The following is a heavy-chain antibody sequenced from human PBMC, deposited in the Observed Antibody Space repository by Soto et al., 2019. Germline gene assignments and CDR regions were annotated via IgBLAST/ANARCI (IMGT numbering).Heavy chain of an antibody. CDR3: ARGRYGDY. D-gene: IGHD1-1*01. V-gene: IGHV1-18*01. CDR2: ISAHNGNT. CDR1: GYGFTTYG. Sequence: QVHLVQSGAEVKKPGASVKVSCKGSGYGFTTYGITCVRQAPGQGLEWMAWISAHNGNTNYAQKLQGRGTVTSDTSTSTAYMELRSLRSDDTAVYYWARGRYGDYWGQGALVTVSS. J-gene: IGHJ4*02.